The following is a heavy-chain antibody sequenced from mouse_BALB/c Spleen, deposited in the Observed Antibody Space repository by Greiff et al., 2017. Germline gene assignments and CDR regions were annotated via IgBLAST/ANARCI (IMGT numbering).Heavy chain of an antibody. CDR3: ARTGSYAMDY. CDR2: IDPENGNT. V-gene: IGHV14-1*02. CDR1: GFTIKDYY. Sequence: EVQLQESGAELVRPGALVKLSCKASGFTIKDYYMHWVKQRPEQGLEWIGWIDPENGNTIYDPKFQGKASITADTSSNTAYLQLSSLTSEDTAVYYCARTGSYAMDYWGQGTSVTVSS. J-gene: IGHJ4*01. D-gene: IGHD4-1*01.